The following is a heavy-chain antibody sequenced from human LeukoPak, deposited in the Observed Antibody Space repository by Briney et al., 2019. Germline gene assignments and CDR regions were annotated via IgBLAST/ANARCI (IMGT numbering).Heavy chain of an antibody. D-gene: IGHD3-16*01. J-gene: IGHJ4*02. CDR2: IQRDGSSP. V-gene: IGHV3-74*01. CDR3: SRGHYGPDY. CDR1: GFTFNSHE. Sequence: PGGSLRLSCAASGFTFNSHEMHWVRQAPGKGLEWVSGIQRDGSSPTYADSVKGRFTISRDNAKGSVYLQVNILRAEDTAVYYCSRGHYGPDYWGQGTLVTVSS.